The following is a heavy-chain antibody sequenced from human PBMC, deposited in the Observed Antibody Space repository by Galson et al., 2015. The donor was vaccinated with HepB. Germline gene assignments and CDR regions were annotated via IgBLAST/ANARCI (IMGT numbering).Heavy chain of an antibody. D-gene: IGHD3-22*01. CDR1: GFTFSSYA. CDR2: ISGSGGST. Sequence: SLRLSCAASGFTFSSYAMSWVRQAPGKGLEWVSAISGSGGSTYYADSVKGRFTISRDNSKNALYLQMNSLRAEDTAVYYCAKGRSSGYYEVYFDYWGQGTLVTVSS. CDR3: AKGRSSGYYEVYFDY. V-gene: IGHV3-23*01. J-gene: IGHJ4*02.